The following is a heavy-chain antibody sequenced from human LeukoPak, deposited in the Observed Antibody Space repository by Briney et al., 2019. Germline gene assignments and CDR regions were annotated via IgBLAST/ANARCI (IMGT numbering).Heavy chain of an antibody. J-gene: IGHJ4*02. Sequence: GESLKISCKGSGYSFTSYWIGWVRQMPGKGLEWMGIIYPGDSDTRYSPSFQGQVTISADKSISTAYLQWSSLKASDTAIYYCARRVSHYDSSGYPDYWGQGTLVTVSS. CDR2: IYPGDSDT. CDR1: GYSFTSYW. D-gene: IGHD3-22*01. CDR3: ARRVSHYDSSGYPDY. V-gene: IGHV5-51*01.